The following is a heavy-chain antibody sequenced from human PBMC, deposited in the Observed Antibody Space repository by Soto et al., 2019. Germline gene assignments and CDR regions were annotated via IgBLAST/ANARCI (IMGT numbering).Heavy chain of an antibody. V-gene: IGHV4-34*01. Sequence: ETPSPTFAVHGGAFRGFFWALIRQPPGKGLEWIGEINHSGSSNYNPPLKSRVTMSLDTSRNQFSLSLNSVTAADTAVYYCARMADRWYFDLWGRGTLVTVSS. J-gene: IGHJ2*01. CDR1: GGAFRGFF. CDR3: ARMADRWYFDL. CDR2: INHSGSS.